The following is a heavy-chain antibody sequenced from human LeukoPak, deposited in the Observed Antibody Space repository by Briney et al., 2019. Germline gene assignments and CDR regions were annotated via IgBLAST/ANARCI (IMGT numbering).Heavy chain of an antibody. Sequence: PSETLSLTCTVSGGSISSSSYYWGWIRQPPGKGLEWIGSIYYSGSTYYNPSLKSRVTISVDTSKNQFSLKLSSVTAADTAVYYCARGSSSWYSSRIDYWGQGTLVTVSS. V-gene: IGHV4-39*07. CDR3: ARGSSSWYSSRIDY. CDR2: IYYSGST. J-gene: IGHJ4*01. D-gene: IGHD2-2*01. CDR1: GGSISSSSYY.